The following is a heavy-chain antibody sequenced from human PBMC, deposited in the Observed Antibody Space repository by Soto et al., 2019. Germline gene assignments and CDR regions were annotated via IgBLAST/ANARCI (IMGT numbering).Heavy chain of an antibody. J-gene: IGHJ4*02. CDR1: GFTFSNAW. V-gene: IGHV3-15*01. CDR3: ITDLVVVVAATTYYFDY. Sequence: GGSLRLSCAASGFTFSNAWMSWVRQAPGKGLEWVGRIKGKTDGGTTDYAAPVKSRFTISRDDSKNTLYLQMNSLKTEDTAVYYCITDLVVVVAATTYYFDYWGQGTLVTVSS. CDR2: IKGKTDGGTT. D-gene: IGHD2-15*01.